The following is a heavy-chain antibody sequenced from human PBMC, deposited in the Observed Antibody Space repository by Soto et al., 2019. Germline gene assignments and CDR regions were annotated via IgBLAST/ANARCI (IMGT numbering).Heavy chain of an antibody. CDR2: IRTKPEGETT. Sequence: EVQLLESGGGLVKPGGSLRLSCAASGFSFSSAWMNWVRQAPGKGLEWVGRIRTKPEGETTDYPAPVKGRFTISRDDSKTTLYLQMTSLKIEDTAVYYCTTGSNEGSWGQGTLVTVSS. CDR3: TTGSNEGS. CDR1: GFSFSSAW. D-gene: IGHD6-13*01. J-gene: IGHJ5*02. V-gene: IGHV3-15*07.